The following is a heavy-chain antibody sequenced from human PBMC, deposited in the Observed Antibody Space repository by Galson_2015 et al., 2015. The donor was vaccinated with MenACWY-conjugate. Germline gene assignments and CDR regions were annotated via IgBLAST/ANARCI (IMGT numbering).Heavy chain of an antibody. Sequence: SLRLSCAASGFTFSSFAMSWVRQAPGKGLEWVSALSDSGGHTHYADSVKARITISRDNAQNTLYLQMDSLRVEDTAVYYCVRWGRAYAMDVWGQGTTVTVSS. V-gene: IGHV3-23*01. CDR2: LSDSGGHT. CDR3: VRWGRAYAMDV. CDR1: GFTFSSFA. J-gene: IGHJ6*02. D-gene: IGHD3-16*01.